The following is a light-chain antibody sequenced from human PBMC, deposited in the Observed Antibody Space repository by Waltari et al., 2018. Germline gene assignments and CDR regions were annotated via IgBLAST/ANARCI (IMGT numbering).Light chain of an antibody. CDR1: QDISNY. V-gene: IGKV1-33*01. J-gene: IGKJ4*01. Sequence: DIQMTQSPSSLSASVGDRVTITCQASQDISNYLNWYQQKPGKAPKLLIYDASNLETGVPSRFSGSGSGTDFTFTISSLQPEDIATYYCHLGLTFCGGTKVEIK. CDR2: DAS. CDR3: HLGLT.